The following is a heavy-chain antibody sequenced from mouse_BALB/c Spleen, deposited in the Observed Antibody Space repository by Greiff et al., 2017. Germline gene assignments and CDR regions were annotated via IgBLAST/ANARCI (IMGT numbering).Heavy chain of an antibody. V-gene: IGHV14-3*02. CDR2: IDPANGNT. CDR1: GFNIKDTY. CDR3: ADGQGGYFDY. Sequence: EVQLVESGAELVKPGASVKLSCTASGFNIKDTYMHWVKQRPEQGLEWIGRIDPANGNTKYDPKFQGKATITADTSSNTAYLQLSSLTSEDTAVYYCADGQGGYFDYWGQGTTLPVSS. J-gene: IGHJ2*01. D-gene: IGHD3-1*01.